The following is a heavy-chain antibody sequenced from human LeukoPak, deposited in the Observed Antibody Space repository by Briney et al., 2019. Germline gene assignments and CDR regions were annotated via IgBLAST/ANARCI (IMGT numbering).Heavy chain of an antibody. CDR1: GFTFSSYW. Sequence: GGSLRLSCAASGFTFSSYWMNWARQAPGKGLEWVASINHNGNVNYYVDSVKGRFTISRDNAKNSLYLQMDSLRAEDTAVYYCARAMTDIGVTGYYFDYWGQGTLVTVSS. CDR2: INHNGNVN. V-gene: IGHV3-7*01. D-gene: IGHD5-12*01. J-gene: IGHJ4*02. CDR3: ARAMTDIGVTGYYFDY.